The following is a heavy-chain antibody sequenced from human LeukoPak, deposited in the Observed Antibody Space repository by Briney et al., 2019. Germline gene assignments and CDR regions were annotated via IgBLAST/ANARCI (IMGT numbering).Heavy chain of an antibody. D-gene: IGHD4-17*01. V-gene: IGHV3-7*01. CDR2: INQDGSDK. J-gene: IGHJ4*02. CDR3: AREYYGDYYY. CDR1: GFSFSTYW. Sequence: GGSLRLSSAASGFSFSTYWMSWVRQAPGRGLEWVAAINQDGSDKYYVDSVKGRFTISRDNAKNTLYLQMNSLRAEDTAVYYCAREYYGDYYYWGQGTLVPVSS.